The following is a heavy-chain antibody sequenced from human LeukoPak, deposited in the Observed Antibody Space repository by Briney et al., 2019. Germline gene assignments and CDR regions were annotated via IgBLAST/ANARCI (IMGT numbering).Heavy chain of an antibody. CDR3: ARQYYDRTGIYYFDY. CDR2: LYYSGST. D-gene: IGHD3-22*01. Sequence: SETLSLTCSVSGGAITGSSYYSGWIRQPPGKGLEWIGSLYYSGSTYSNPSLKSRVTISADTSKNQFSLKLISVTAADRALYYCARQYYDRTGIYYFDYWDQGTLVTVSS. CDR1: GGAITGSSYY. V-gene: IGHV4-39*01. J-gene: IGHJ4*02.